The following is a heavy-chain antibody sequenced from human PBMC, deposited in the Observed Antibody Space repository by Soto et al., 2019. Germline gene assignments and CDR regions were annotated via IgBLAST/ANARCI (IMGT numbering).Heavy chain of an antibody. CDR2: INSDGSNT. D-gene: IGHD2-2*01. J-gene: IGHJ4*02. Sequence: GGSLRLSCAASGFTFSSFWMHWVRQAPGEGLVWVSRINSDGSNTNYADSVKGRFTISRDNAKNTLYLQMNSLRAEDTAVYYCARGGVPAALSNGGKGTLATV. CDR3: ARGGVPAALSN. V-gene: IGHV3-74*01. CDR1: GFTFSSFW.